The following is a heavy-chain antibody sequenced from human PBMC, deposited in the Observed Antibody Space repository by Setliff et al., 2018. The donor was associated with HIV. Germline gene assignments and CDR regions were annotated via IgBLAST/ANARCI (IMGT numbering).Heavy chain of an antibody. D-gene: IGHD6-13*01. Sequence: TFNTYAMSWVRQAPGKGLEWVSSMGGSSGDTYYADSVKGRFTISRDNTKNTLSLQMNSLGAEDTAIYYCANRFRTSNNWYYFDYWGPGTLVTVSS. CDR3: ANRFRTSNNWYYFDY. CDR1: TFNTYA. J-gene: IGHJ4*02. CDR2: MGGSSGDT. V-gene: IGHV3-23*01.